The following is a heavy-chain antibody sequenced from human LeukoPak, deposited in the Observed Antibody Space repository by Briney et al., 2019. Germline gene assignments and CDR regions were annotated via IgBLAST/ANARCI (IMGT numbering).Heavy chain of an antibody. CDR3: AAQGDPESGSHYNWFDP. Sequence: ASVKVSCKASGYTFTSYGISWVRQAPGQGLEWMGWISAYNGNTNYAQKLQGRVTMTTDTSTSTAYMELRSLRSDDTAVYYCAAQGDPESGSHYNWFDPWGQGTLVTVSS. CDR1: GYTFTSYG. J-gene: IGHJ5*02. D-gene: IGHD1-26*01. CDR2: ISAYNGNT. V-gene: IGHV1-18*01.